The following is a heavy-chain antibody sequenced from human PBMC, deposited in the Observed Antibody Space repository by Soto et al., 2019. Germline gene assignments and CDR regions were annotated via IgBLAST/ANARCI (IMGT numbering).Heavy chain of an antibody. Sequence: QAQLVESGGGVVQPGRSLTLSCTASGFTFSSYGLHWVRQAPGEGLEWVTVISSDGTNKYYIDSVKGRFTISRDNSKNTLYLHMNSLRVADTAVYYCARDGHCDRSGHYYFFDIWGQGTLVTVSS. CDR1: GFTFSSYG. J-gene: IGHJ4*02. D-gene: IGHD3-22*01. CDR3: ARDGHCDRSGHYYFFDI. V-gene: IGHV3-30*03. CDR2: ISSDGTNK.